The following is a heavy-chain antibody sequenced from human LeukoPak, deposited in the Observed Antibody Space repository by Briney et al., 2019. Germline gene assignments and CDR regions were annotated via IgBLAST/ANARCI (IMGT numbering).Heavy chain of an antibody. Sequence: SETLSLTCAVYGGSFSGYYWSWIRQPPGKWLEWIGEINHSGSTNYNPSLKSRVTISVDTSKNQFSLKLSSVTAADTAVYYCARVGWAGYSSGWSLDYWGQGTLVTVSS. CDR3: ARVGWAGYSSGWSLDY. CDR1: GGSFSGYY. CDR2: INHSGST. J-gene: IGHJ4*02. D-gene: IGHD6-19*01. V-gene: IGHV4-34*01.